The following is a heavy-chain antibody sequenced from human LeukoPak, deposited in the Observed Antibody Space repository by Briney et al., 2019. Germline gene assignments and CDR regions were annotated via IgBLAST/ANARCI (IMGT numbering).Heavy chain of an antibody. Sequence: SETLSLTCVVSGYSISSGYYWGWIRQPPGKGLEWIGSIYHSGSTYYNPSLKSRVTISVDTSKNQFSLKLSSVTAADTAMYYCGTYDFWSGYYNYWGQGTLVTVSS. D-gene: IGHD3-3*01. J-gene: IGHJ4*02. V-gene: IGHV4-38-2*01. CDR2: IYHSGST. CDR3: GTYDFWSGYYNY. CDR1: GYSISSGYY.